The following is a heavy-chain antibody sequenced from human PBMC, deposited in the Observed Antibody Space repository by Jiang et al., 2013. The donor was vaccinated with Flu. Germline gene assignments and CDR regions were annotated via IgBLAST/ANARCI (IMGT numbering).Heavy chain of an antibody. V-gene: IGHV1-2*02. CDR1: GYTFTGYY. Sequence: SGAEVKKPGASVKVSCKASGYTFTGYYMHWVRQAPGQGLEWMGWINPNSGGTNYAQKFQGRVTMTRDTSISTAYMELSRLRSDATAVYYCARAAIGAVAGPTAFDIWGQGTMVTVSS. D-gene: IGHD6-19*01. J-gene: IGHJ3*02. CDR3: ARAAIGAVAGPTAFDI. CDR2: INPNSGGT.